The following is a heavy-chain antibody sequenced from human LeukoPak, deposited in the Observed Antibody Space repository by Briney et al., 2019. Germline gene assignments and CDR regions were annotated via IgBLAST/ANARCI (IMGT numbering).Heavy chain of an antibody. J-gene: IGHJ4*02. Sequence: GGSLRLSCAASGFTFDDYGMSWVRQAPGKGLEWVASINLDGSENYYVDSVKGRFTISRDNAKNSLYLQMNSLRAEDTAVYYCARENHAKFDYWGQGTLVTVSS. CDR1: GFTFDDYG. CDR3: ARENHAKFDY. V-gene: IGHV3-7*01. CDR2: INLDGSEN. D-gene: IGHD1-14*01.